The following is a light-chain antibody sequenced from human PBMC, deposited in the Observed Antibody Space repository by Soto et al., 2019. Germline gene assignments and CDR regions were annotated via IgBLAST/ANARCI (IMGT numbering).Light chain of an antibody. Sequence: EIVLTQSPGTLSLSPGERATLSCRASQSVSSSYLAWYQQKPGQAPTLLIYGASSRATGIPDRFSGSGSGTVFTLTISRLEPEDFAVYYCQQYGSPWTFGQGTKVEIK. J-gene: IGKJ1*01. CDR3: QQYGSPWT. CDR1: QSVSSSY. CDR2: GAS. V-gene: IGKV3-20*01.